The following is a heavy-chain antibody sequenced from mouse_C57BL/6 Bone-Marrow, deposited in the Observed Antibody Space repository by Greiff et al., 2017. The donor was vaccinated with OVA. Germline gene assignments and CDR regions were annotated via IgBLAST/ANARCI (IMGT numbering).Heavy chain of an antibody. J-gene: IGHJ3*01. CDR2: IDPETGGT. CDR3: TRRPYYYGSRGFAY. V-gene: IGHV1-15*01. Sequence: QVHVKQSGAELVRPGASVTLSCKASGYTFTDYEMHWVKQTPVHGLEWIGAIDPETGGTAYNQKFKGKAILTADKSSSTAYMELRSLTSEDSAVYYCTRRPYYYGSRGFAYWGQGTLVTVSA. CDR1: GYTFTDYE. D-gene: IGHD1-1*01.